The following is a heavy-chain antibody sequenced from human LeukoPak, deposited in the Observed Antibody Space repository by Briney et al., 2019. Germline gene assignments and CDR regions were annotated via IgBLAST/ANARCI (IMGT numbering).Heavy chain of an antibody. D-gene: IGHD1-1*01. Sequence: PGGSLRLSCAVSGFTSQFTFSSRWMHWVRQAPGKGLVWVSLVKTDGSPNYADSVRGRFTVSRDNAKHTLYLQMNNLRVEDTALYFCHPLGYTSNWGQGALVTVSS. V-gene: IGHV3-74*01. CDR2: VKTDGSP. CDR1: GFTSQFTFSSRW. CDR3: HPLGYTSN. J-gene: IGHJ4*02.